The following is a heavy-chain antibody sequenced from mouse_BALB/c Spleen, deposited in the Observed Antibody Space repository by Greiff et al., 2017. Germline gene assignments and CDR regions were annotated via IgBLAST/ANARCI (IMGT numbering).Heavy chain of an antibody. CDR2: IYPGNSDT. D-gene: IGHD1-1*01. CDR3: TVTTSRGYAMDY. V-gene: IGHV1-5*01. J-gene: IGHJ4*01. Sequence: VQLKESGTVLARPGASVKMSCKASGYTFTSYWMHWVKQRPGQGLEWIGAIYPGNSDTSYNQKFKGKAKLTAVTSTSTAYMELSSLTNEDSAVYYCTVTTSRGYAMDYWGQGTSVTVSS. CDR1: GYTFTSYW.